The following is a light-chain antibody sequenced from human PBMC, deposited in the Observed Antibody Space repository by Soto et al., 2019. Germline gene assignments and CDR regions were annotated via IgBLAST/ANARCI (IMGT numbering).Light chain of an antibody. J-gene: IGLJ1*01. CDR3: SSYTSISTYV. CDR2: SYN. V-gene: IGLV1-47*02. Sequence: QSVLTQPPSASGTPGQRVTISCSGRSSNIGSKYVYWYQQLPGTAPKLLIYSYNQRPSGVPDRFSGSKSGNTASLTISGLQAEDEADYYCSSYTSISTYVFGTGTKVTVL. CDR1: SSNIGSKY.